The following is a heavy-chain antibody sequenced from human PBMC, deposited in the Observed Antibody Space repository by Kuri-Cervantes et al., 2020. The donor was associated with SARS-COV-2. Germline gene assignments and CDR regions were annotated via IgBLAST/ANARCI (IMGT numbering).Heavy chain of an antibody. CDR3: ARDRSIQLWLSPYYYYCMDV. CDR2: IGTAGDT. Sequence: GGSLRLSCAASGFTFSSYDMHWVRQATGKGLEWVSVIGTAGDTHYPGSVKGRFTISRDNAKNSLYLQMNSLRDEDTAVYYCARDRSIQLWLSPYYYYCMDVWGQGTLVTVSS. V-gene: IGHV3-13*01. J-gene: IGHJ6*02. D-gene: IGHD5-18*01. CDR1: GFTFSSYD.